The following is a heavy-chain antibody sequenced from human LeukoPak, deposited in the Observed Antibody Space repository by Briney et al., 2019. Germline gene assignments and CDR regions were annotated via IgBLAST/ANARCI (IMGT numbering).Heavy chain of an antibody. J-gene: IGHJ4*02. D-gene: IGHD4-11*01. Sequence: PGGSLRLSCAASGFTFSSYGMHWVRQAPGKGLEGVAFIRYDGSNKYYADSVKGRFTISRDNSKNTLYLQMNSLRAEDTAVYYCAKNVTTRGGFDYWGQGTLVTVSS. CDR1: GFTFSSYG. V-gene: IGHV3-30*02. CDR3: AKNVTTRGGFDY. CDR2: IRYDGSNK.